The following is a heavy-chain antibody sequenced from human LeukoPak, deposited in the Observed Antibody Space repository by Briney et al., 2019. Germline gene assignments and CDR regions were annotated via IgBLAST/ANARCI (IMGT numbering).Heavy chain of an antibody. V-gene: IGHV4-4*02. CDR3: ATSYCSGGSCYSIGY. D-gene: IGHD2-15*01. Sequence: SGTLSLTCAVSGGSISSSNWWSWVRQPPEKGLEWIGEIYHSGSTNYNPSLKSRVTISVDKSKNQFSLKLNSVTAADTAVYYCATSYCSGGSCYSIGYWGQGSLVTVSS. J-gene: IGHJ4*02. CDR1: GGSISSSNW. CDR2: IYHSGST.